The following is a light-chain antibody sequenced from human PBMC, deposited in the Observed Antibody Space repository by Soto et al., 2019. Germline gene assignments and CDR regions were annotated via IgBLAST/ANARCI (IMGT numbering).Light chain of an antibody. J-gene: IGKJ1*01. CDR1: QSVSSK. V-gene: IGKV3-20*01. CDR2: GAS. CDR3: QQYVSSPRT. Sequence: EIVMPQSPATLSVSPGERATLSCRASQSVSSKLAWYQQKPGQAPRLLIYGASTRATGIPDRFSGSGSGTDFTLTISRLEPEDFALYYCQQYVSSPRTFGQGTKVDIK.